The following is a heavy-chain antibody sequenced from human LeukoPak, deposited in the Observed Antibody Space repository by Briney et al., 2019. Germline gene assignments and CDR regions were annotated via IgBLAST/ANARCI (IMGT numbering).Heavy chain of an antibody. D-gene: IGHD3-10*01. J-gene: IGHJ5*02. V-gene: IGHV4-59*13. CDR2: IYNIEST. CDR3: ARGIGGYGFDP. Sequence: SETLSLTCTVSGGSISNYHWSWIRQPPGKGLEYIGYIYNIESTYYNPSLKSRVTISADTSKKQFSLKLSSVTAADTAVYYCARGIGGYGFDPWGQGTLVTVSS. CDR1: GGSISNYH.